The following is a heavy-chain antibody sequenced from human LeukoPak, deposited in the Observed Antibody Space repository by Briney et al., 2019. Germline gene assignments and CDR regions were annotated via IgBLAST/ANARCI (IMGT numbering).Heavy chain of an antibody. CDR3: ARLLGTATTYDG. CDR1: GFTFSTHW. D-gene: IGHD5-24*01. V-gene: IGHV3-7*01. Sequence: GGSLRLSCEPSGFTFSTHWMSWVRQAPGKGLEWVASINPDGSQTYSIDSVKGRFTTYRDNTTNSLYLQMYSLGAEDMVVYYCARLLGTATTYDGWGQGSLVTV. CDR2: INPDGSQT. J-gene: IGHJ4*02.